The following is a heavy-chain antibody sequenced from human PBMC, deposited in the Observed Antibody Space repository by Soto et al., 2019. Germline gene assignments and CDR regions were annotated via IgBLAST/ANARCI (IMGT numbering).Heavy chain of an antibody. CDR3: AAGRTGGSYYGMAV. V-gene: IGHV1-2*04. D-gene: IGHD2-2*01. J-gene: IGHJ6*02. CDR1: GYTFTGYY. Sequence: ASVKVSCKASGYTFTGYYMHWVRQAPGQGLEWMGWINPNSGGTNYAQKFQGWVTMTRDTSISTAYMELSRLRSDDTAVYYCAAGRTGGSYYGMAVWGQGTTVTVSS. CDR2: INPNSGGT.